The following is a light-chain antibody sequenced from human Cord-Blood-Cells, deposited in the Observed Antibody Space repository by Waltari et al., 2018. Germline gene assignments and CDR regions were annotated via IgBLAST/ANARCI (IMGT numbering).Light chain of an antibody. V-gene: IGLV2-23*01. CDR1: SSSVGSYTL. CDR3: CSYAGSSTYV. Sequence: QSALTQPASVSGSPGQSITIPCTGSSSSVGSYTLVSWYQQPPGKAPKRMIYEGSKRPSGVSNRFSGSKSGNTASLTISGLQAEDEADYYCCSYAGSSTYVFGTGTKVTVL. J-gene: IGLJ1*01. CDR2: EGS.